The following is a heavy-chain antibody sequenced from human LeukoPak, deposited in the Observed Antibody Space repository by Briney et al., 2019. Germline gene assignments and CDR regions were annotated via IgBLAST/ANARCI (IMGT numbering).Heavy chain of an antibody. CDR1: VCTFSDYG. CDR3: GRSREGLYRGSPLDY. D-gene: IGHD1-26*01. CDR2: ISDYNGNT. J-gene: IGHJ4*02. V-gene: IGHV1-18*01. Sequence: ASVKVSCKASVCTFSDYGISWVRPAPGQGLGWMGWISDYNGNTNYAQKLQGRVTMTTDTSTMTAYMELRSLKSDDAAVYYCGRSREGLYRGSPLDYWGQGTQVTVSS.